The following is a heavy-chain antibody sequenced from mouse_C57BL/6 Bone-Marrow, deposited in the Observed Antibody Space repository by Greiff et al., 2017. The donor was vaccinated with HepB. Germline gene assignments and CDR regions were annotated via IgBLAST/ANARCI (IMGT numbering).Heavy chain of an antibody. Sequence: VQLKESVAELVRPGASVKLSCTASGFNIKNTYMHWVKQRPEQGLEWIGRIDPANGNTKYAPKFQGKATITADTSSNTAYLQLSSLTSEDTAIYYCALGLLYYDYDRAGFAYWGQGTLVTVSA. V-gene: IGHV14-3*01. CDR2: IDPANGNT. J-gene: IGHJ3*01. CDR3: ALGLLYYDYDRAGFAY. CDR1: GFNIKNTY. D-gene: IGHD2-4*01.